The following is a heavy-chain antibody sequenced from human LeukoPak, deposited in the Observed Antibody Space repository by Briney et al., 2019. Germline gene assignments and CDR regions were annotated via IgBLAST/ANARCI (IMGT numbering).Heavy chain of an antibody. CDR3: ARPYPNYYDSSGYYYFDY. D-gene: IGHD3-22*01. V-gene: IGHV4-39*01. J-gene: IGHJ4*02. CDR1: GGSISSSSYY. Sequence: PSETLSLTCTVSGGSISSSSYYWDWIRQPPGKGLEWIGSIYYSGSTYYNPSLKSRVTISVDTSKNQFSLKLSSVTAADTAVYYCARPYPNYYDSSGYYYFDYWGQGTLVTVSS. CDR2: IYYSGST.